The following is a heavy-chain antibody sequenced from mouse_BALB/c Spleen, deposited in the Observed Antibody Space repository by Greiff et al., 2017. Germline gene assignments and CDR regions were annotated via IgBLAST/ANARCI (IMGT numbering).Heavy chain of an antibody. J-gene: IGHJ4*01. V-gene: IGHV3-8*02. CDR2: ISYSGST. Sequence: EVHLVESGPSLVKPSQTLSLTCSVTGDSITSGYWNWIRKFPGNKLEYMGYISYSGSTYYNPSLKSRISITRDTSKNQYYLQLNSVTTEDPATYYCARYKNGNYGYYAMDYWGQGTSVTVSS. CDR1: GDSITSGY. CDR3: ARYKNGNYGYYAMDY. D-gene: IGHD2-1*01.